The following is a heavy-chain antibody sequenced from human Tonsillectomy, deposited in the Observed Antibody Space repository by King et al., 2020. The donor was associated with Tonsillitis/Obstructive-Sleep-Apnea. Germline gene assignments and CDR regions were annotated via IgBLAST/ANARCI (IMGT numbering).Heavy chain of an antibody. CDR1: GFTFSNYA. Sequence: VQLVESGGGLVQPGGSLRLSCAASGFTFSNYAMIWVRQAPGKGLEWVSVISGCGGSTYYADSWKGRFTISRDNSKNTLYLQMNSLRAEDTAVYYCAKGVASFGSGWYYFDCWGQGTLVTVSS. J-gene: IGHJ4*02. CDR3: AKGVASFGSGWYYFDC. V-gene: IGHV3-23*04. CDR2: ISGCGGST. D-gene: IGHD6-19*01.